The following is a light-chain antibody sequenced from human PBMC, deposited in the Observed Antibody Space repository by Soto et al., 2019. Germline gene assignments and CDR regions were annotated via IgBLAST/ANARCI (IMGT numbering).Light chain of an antibody. J-gene: IGKJ1*01. Sequence: EIVLTQSPATLYSSPGEEATLSCGASQSVSSLLAWYQQKPGQAPRLLIYAASNRATGIPARFSGSESGTDSTLTISRLEPEDFAVYYCQQRSNWPWTFGQGTKVEI. CDR1: QSVSSL. CDR3: QQRSNWPWT. CDR2: AAS. V-gene: IGKV3-11*01.